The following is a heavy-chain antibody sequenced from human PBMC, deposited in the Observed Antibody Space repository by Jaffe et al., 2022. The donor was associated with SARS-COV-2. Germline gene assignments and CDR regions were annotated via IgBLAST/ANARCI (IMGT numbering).Heavy chain of an antibody. Sequence: EVQLLESGGGLVQPGGSLRLSCAASGFTIRSYAMSWVRQAPGKGLEWVSAISGSGGSTYYADSVKGRFTISRDNSRNTLYLQMNSLRVEDTAVYYCARDSSAWYDEIDYWGQGTLVTVSS. J-gene: IGHJ4*02. D-gene: IGHD6-19*01. CDR3: ARDSSAWYDEIDY. V-gene: IGHV3-23*01. CDR1: GFTIRSYA. CDR2: ISGSGGST.